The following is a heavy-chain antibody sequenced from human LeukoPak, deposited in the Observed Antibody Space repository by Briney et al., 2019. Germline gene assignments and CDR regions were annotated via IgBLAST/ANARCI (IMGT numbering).Heavy chain of an antibody. V-gene: IGHV4-39*01. CDR3: ARLVYYYGMDV. CDR2: IYYSGST. Sequence: SETLSLTCTVSGVSISSSSYYWGWIRQPPGKGLEWIGGIYYSGSTYYNPPLKSRVTISVDTSKNQFSLKLSSVTAADTAVYYCARLVYYYGMDVWGQGTTVTVSS. CDR1: GVSISSSSYY. J-gene: IGHJ6*02.